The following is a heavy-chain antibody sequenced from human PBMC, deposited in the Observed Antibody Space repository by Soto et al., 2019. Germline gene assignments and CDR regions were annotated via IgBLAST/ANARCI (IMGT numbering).Heavy chain of an antibody. CDR2: MNPNSGNT. J-gene: IGHJ6*02. CDR3: ARERTGTTSMDV. D-gene: IGHD1-1*01. V-gene: IGHV1-8*01. CDR1: GYTFTSSD. Sequence: QVQLVQSGAEVKKPGASVKVSCKASGYTFTSSDINWVRQATGQGLEWMGWMNPNSGNTGYAQKFQGRVTMTRNTSISTAYMELSSLRSEDTAVYYWARERTGTTSMDVWGQGTTVTVSS.